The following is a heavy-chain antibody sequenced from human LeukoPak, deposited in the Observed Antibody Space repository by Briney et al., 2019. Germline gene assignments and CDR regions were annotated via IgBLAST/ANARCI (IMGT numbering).Heavy chain of an antibody. D-gene: IGHD6-6*01. CDR2: ISYDGSNK. CDR3: ANEYSSASGDY. J-gene: IGHJ4*02. CDR1: GFTFSSYG. Sequence: GGSLRLSCAASGFTFSSYGMHWVRQAPGKGLEWVAVISYDGSNKYYADSVKGRFTISRDNSKNTLYLQMNSLRAEDTAVYYCANEYSSASGDYWGQGTLVTASP. V-gene: IGHV3-30*18.